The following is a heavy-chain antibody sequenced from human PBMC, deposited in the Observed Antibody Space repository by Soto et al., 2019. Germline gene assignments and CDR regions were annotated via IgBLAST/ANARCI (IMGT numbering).Heavy chain of an antibody. CDR1: GGSISSSY. CDR2: FYTTGRA. Sequence: SETLALTCSVSGGSISSSYWNWIRQPAGKGLEWIGRFYTTGRASYNPSLKGRLTLSGDTSKNKFSLKLSSVTAADMAVYYCARGVRYDSFDYWGHGGLVTVSS. J-gene: IGHJ4*01. D-gene: IGHD5-12*01. V-gene: IGHV4-4*07. CDR3: ARGVRYDSFDY.